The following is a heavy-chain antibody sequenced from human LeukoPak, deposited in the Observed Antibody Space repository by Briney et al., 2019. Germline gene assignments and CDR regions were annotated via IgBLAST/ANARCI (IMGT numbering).Heavy chain of an antibody. CDR2: SYDSGGT. J-gene: IGHJ4*02. CDR3: ARRSIAAGFTRGVLGSPAWASPLDY. D-gene: IGHD6-13*01. CDR1: GGSIRSSDFS. V-gene: IGHV4-39*01. Sequence: SETLSLTCTVSGGSIRSSDFSWGWIRQPPGKGLEWIGTSYDSGGTYDNPSLKSRVTISVDPSKNQFSLKLTSVTAADTAVYYCARRSIAAGFTRGVLGSPAWASPLDYWGQGTLVTVSS.